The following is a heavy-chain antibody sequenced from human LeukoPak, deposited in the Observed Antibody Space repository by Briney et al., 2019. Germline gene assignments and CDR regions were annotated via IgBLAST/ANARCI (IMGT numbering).Heavy chain of an antibody. CDR1: GYTLTELS. J-gene: IGHJ5*02. Sequence: GASVKVSCKVSGYTLTELSMHWVRQAPGKGLEWMGGFDPEDGETIYAQKFQGRVTMTEDTSTDTAYMELSSLRSDDTAVYYCARAHCRDGSCYRWFDPWGQGTLVTVSS. CDR3: ARAHCRDGSCYRWFDP. CDR2: FDPEDGET. D-gene: IGHD2-15*01. V-gene: IGHV1-24*01.